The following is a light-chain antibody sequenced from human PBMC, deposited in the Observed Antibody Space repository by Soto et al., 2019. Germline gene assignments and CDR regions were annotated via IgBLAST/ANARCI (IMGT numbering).Light chain of an antibody. V-gene: IGKV3D-11*02. CDR2: DAS. CDR1: QSASSN. CDR3: YQRTNWQPGS. J-gene: IGKJ1*01. Sequence: EIVSTQSPGTLSVSPGERATLSCRASQSASSNLAWYQQKPGQAPRLLICDASNRATGIPARFSGSGSGTDINITISCLLPENVAVYYSYQRTNWQPGSFGQGTKVDIK.